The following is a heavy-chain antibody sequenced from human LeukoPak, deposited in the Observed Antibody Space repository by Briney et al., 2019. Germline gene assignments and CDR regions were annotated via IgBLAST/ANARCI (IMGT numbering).Heavy chain of an antibody. D-gene: IGHD3-16*02. V-gene: IGHV3-7*01. CDR1: ELSFSNYW. J-gene: IGHJ4*02. CDR3: ATRGDLSWFGALRH. CDR2: IKQDGSET. Sequence: GGSLRLSCVVSELSFSNYWMDWVRQAPGKGLEGVAFIKQDGSETSYADSVKGRFTISRDNARNSLFLQINSLRAEDTAVYYCATRGDLSWFGALRHWSQGTLVTVSS.